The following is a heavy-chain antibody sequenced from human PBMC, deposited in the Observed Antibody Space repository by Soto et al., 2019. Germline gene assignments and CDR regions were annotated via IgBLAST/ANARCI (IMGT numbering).Heavy chain of an antibody. CDR3: AKVAIFGVVPNWFDP. Sequence: GESLKISCAASGFTFSSYAMSWVRQAPGKGLEWVSAISGSGGSTYYADSVKGRFTISRDNSKNTLYLQMNSLRAEDTAVYYCAKVAIFGVVPNWFDPWGQGTLVTVSS. V-gene: IGHV3-23*01. CDR2: ISGSGGST. CDR1: GFTFSSYA. D-gene: IGHD3-3*01. J-gene: IGHJ5*02.